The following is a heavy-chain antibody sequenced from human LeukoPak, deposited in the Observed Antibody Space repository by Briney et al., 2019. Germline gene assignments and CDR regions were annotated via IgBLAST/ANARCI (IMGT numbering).Heavy chain of an antibody. J-gene: IGHJ4*02. CDR3: ARSGYDSSGCYPRWGIWYFDY. D-gene: IGHD3-22*01. CDR2: IIPIFGTA. Sequence: ASVKVSCKASGGTFGSYTISLVRQAPGQGLECMGRIIPIFGTANYAQKFQGRVTITTDESTSTAYMELSSLRSEDTAVYYCARSGYDSSGCYPRWGIWYFDYWGQGTLVTVSS. V-gene: IGHV1-69*05. CDR1: GGTFGSYT.